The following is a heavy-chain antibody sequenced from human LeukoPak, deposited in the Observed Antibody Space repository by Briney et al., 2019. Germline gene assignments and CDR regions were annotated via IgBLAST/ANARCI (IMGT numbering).Heavy chain of an antibody. CDR2: IYHSGST. D-gene: IGHD2-21*02. V-gene: IGHV4-38-2*02. J-gene: IGHJ4*02. Sequence: SETLSLTCTVSGYSISSGYYWGWIRQPPGKGLEWIGSIYHSGSTYYNPSLKSRVTISVDTSKNQFSLKLSSVTAADTAVYYCARQGAYCGGDCYFDYWGQGTLVTVSS. CDR3: ARQGAYCGGDCYFDY. CDR1: GYSISSGYY.